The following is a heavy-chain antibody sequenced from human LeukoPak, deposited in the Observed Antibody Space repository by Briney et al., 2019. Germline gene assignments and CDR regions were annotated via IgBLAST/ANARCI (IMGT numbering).Heavy chain of an antibody. CDR1: GYTFTSYY. CDR2: INPSGGST. Sequence: ASVKVSCKASGYTFTSYYMHWVRQAPGQGLEWMGIINPSGGSTSYAQKFQGRVTMTRDMSTSTVYMELSSLRSEDTAVYYCARYHITIFGVVIGFDPWGQGTLVTVSS. D-gene: IGHD3-3*01. J-gene: IGHJ5*02. V-gene: IGHV1-46*01. CDR3: ARYHITIFGVVIGFDP.